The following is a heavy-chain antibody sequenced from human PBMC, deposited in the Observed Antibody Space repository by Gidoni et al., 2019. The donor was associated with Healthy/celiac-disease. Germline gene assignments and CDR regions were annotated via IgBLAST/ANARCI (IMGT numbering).Heavy chain of an antibody. J-gene: IGHJ6*02. CDR2: ISPIFGTA. CDR3: ARDIDYYYGMDV. Sequence: QVQLVQSGAEVKKPGSSVKVSCKASGGTFSSYAISWVRQAPGQGLGWMGGISPIFGTANYAQKFQGRVTITADESTSTAYMELSSLRSEDTAVYYCARDIDYYYGMDVWGQGTTVTVSS. D-gene: IGHD2-15*01. CDR1: GGTFSSYA. V-gene: IGHV1-69*01.